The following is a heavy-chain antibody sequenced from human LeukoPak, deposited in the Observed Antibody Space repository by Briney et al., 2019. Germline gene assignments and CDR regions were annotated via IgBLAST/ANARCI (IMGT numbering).Heavy chain of an antibody. J-gene: IGHJ4*02. CDR3: ASGGTVTYYFDY. CDR2: IIPIFGTA. D-gene: IGHD4-17*01. V-gene: IGHV1-69*05. Sequence: ASVKVSCKASGGTFSSYAISWVRQAPGQGLEWMGGIIPIFGTANYAQKFQGRVTMTTDESTSTAYMELSSLRSEDTAVYYCASGGTVTYYFDYWGQGTLVTVSS. CDR1: GGTFSSYA.